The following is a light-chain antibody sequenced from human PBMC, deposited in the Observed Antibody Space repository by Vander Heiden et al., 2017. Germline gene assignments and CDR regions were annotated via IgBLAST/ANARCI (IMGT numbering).Light chain of an antibody. Sequence: DIQMTQSPSSLSASVGDRVTITCRASQSVDNYLNWYQQKPGRAPKLLIYTVSSLHSGVPSRFSGSGSGTDFTLTISSLQPEDFATYYCQQSHSNPLTCGGGTKVEIK. CDR3: QQSHSNPLT. V-gene: IGKV1-39*01. CDR1: QSVDNY. J-gene: IGKJ4*01. CDR2: TVS.